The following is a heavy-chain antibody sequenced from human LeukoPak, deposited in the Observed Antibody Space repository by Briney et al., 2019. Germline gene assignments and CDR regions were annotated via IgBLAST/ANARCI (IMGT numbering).Heavy chain of an antibody. CDR3: ARGRRSNSNWFDP. J-gene: IGHJ5*02. CDR1: GFTFSSSA. CDR2: INHSGST. V-gene: IGHV4-34*01. Sequence: RPGGSLRLSCAASGFTFSSSAMSWVRQPPGKGLEWIGEINHSGSTNYNPSLKSRVTISVDTSKNQFSLKLSSVTAADTAVYYCARGRRSNSNWFDPWGQGTLVTVSS. D-gene: IGHD1-1*01.